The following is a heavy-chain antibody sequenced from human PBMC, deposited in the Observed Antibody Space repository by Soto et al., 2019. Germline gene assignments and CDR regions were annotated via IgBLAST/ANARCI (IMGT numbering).Heavy chain of an antibody. V-gene: IGHV3-66*04. J-gene: IGHJ3*02. D-gene: IGHD4-17*01. CDR3: ARPDYGESAGAFDI. Sequence: GGSLRLSCAASGFTVSSNYMSWVRQAPGKGLEWVSVIYSGGSTYYADSVKGRFTISRDKSISTAYLQWSSLKASDTAMYYCARPDYGESAGAFDIWGQGTMVTVSS. CDR2: IYSGGST. CDR1: GFTVSSNY.